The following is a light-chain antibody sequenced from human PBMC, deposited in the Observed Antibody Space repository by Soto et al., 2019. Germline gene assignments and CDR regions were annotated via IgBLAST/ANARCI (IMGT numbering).Light chain of an antibody. CDR1: SSDVGGYNY. CDR3: NAYTTSNTWV. CDR2: EVT. Sequence: QSVLTQPASVSGSPGQSITISCTGTSSDVGGYNYVSWYQQHPGKAPKLMIYEVTNRPSGVSNRVSGSRSGNTASLTISGLQAEDEAYYYCNAYTTSNTWVFGGGTKLTVL. V-gene: IGLV2-14*01. J-gene: IGLJ3*02.